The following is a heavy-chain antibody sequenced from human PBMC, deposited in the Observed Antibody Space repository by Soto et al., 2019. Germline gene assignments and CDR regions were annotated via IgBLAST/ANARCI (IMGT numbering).Heavy chain of an antibody. V-gene: IGHV3-21*01. CDR3: AREDSIIIPAVSDF. J-gene: IGHJ4*02. CDR1: GFAFNNYG. CDR2: ISKSDYT. Sequence: PXVFLGLSFTVSGFAFNNYGINWVRQAPGKGLEWVSSISKSDYTYYSDSVKGRFTISRDNAKNSVSLQMNTLRVEDTAVYYCAREDSIIIPAVSDFWGQGTLVTVSS. D-gene: IGHD2-2*01.